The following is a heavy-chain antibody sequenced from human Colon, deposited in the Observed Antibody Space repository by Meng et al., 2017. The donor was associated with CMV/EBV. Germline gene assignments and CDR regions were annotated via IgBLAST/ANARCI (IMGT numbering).Heavy chain of an antibody. CDR3: ARWYCSSTSCSAYFDY. J-gene: IGHJ4*02. Sequence: ASVKVSCKASGYTFTSYYIHWVRQAPGQGLEWMGIINPSGGSTSYAQKFQGRVTMTRDTSTSTVYMELSSLRSEDTAVYYCARWYCSSTSCSAYFDYWGQGTLVTVSS. V-gene: IGHV1-46*01. CDR1: GYTFTSYY. D-gene: IGHD2-2*01. CDR2: INPSGGST.